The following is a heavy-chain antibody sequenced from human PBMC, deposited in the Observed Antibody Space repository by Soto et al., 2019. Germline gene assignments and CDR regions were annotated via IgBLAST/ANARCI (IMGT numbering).Heavy chain of an antibody. CDR2: INHSGST. V-gene: IGHV4-34*01. D-gene: IGHD2-15*01. CDR1: GGSFSGYY. J-gene: IGHJ6*02. Sequence: SETLSLTCAVYGGSFSGYYWSWIRQPPGKGLEWIGEINHSGSTNYNPSLKSRVTISVDTSKNQFSLKLSSVTAADTAVYYCARGLCSGGSCLRPHYGMDVWGQGTTVTVSS. CDR3: ARGLCSGGSCLRPHYGMDV.